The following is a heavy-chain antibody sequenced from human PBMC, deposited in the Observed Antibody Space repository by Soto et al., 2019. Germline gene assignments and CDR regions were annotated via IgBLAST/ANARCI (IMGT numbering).Heavy chain of an antibody. CDR2: ISYDGSNK. D-gene: IGHD4-4*01. J-gene: IGHJ1*01. CDR3: AKEDRVDDYSNFYSEYFQH. Sequence: QVQLVESGGGVVQPGRSLRLSCAASGFTFSSYGMHWVRQAPGKGLKWVAVISYDGSNKYYADSVKGRFTISRDNSKNTLYLQMNSLRAEDTAVYYCAKEDRVDDYSNFYSEYFQHWGQGTLVTVSS. CDR1: GFTFSSYG. V-gene: IGHV3-30*18.